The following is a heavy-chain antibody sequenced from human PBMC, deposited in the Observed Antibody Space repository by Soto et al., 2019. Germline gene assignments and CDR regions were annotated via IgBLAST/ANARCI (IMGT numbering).Heavy chain of an antibody. V-gene: IGHV1-18*01. Sequence: ASVKVSCKASGYTFTSYGISWVRQAPGQGLEWMGWISAYNGNTNYAQKLQGRVTMTTDTSTSTAYMELRSLRSDDTAVYYCARVDVVVPAAVHWFDPWGQGTLVTVSS. D-gene: IGHD2-2*01. CDR3: ARVDVVVPAAVHWFDP. CDR1: GYTFTSYG. CDR2: ISAYNGNT. J-gene: IGHJ5*02.